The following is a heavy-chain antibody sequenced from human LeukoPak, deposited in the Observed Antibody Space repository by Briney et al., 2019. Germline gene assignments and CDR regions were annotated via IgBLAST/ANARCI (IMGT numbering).Heavy chain of an antibody. V-gene: IGHV3-23*01. CDR1: GFTFSNYA. CDR3: ARDYFDY. J-gene: IGHJ4*02. Sequence: QPGASLRLSCAASGFTFSNYAMSWVRQAPGKGLEWVSAIVGSGGSTYYADSVKGRFTISRDNAKNSLYLQMNSLRAEDTAVYYCARDYFDYWGQGTLVTVSS. CDR2: IVGSGGST.